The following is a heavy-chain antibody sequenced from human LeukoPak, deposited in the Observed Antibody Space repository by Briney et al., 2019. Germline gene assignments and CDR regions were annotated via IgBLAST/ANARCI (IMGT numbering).Heavy chain of an antibody. Sequence: GGSLRLSCAASGFTFSNAWMTWVRQAPGKGLEWVGRITTESEGGIIDYAAPVKGRFTISRDDSKTTLYLQMNSLKTEDTAVYYCARDRGYTQDYWGQGTLVTVSS. D-gene: IGHD5-12*01. CDR1: GFTFSNAW. CDR3: ARDRGYTQDY. V-gene: IGHV3-15*01. CDR2: ITTESEGGII. J-gene: IGHJ4*02.